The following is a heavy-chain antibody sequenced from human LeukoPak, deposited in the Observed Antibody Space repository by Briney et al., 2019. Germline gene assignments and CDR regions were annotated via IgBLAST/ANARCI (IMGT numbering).Heavy chain of an antibody. CDR2: INQDGSEK. CDR3: ARDFRNAGDY. D-gene: IGHD1-14*01. Sequence: GGSLRLSCAASGFTFTTYWINWVRQAPGKGLEWVAVINQDGSEKYYVDSVKGRFTISRDNAKNSLYLQMNSLRAEDTAVYYCARDFRNAGDYWGQGTLVAVSS. J-gene: IGHJ4*02. CDR1: GFTFTTYW. V-gene: IGHV3-7*01.